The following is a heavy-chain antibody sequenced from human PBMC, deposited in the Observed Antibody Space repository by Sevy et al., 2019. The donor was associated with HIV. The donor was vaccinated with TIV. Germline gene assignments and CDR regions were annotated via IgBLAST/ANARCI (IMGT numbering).Heavy chain of an antibody. Sequence: GGSLRLSCAASGFTFSSSAMHWVRQAPGKGLEYVSAISSNGGSTYYANSVKGRFTISRDNSTNALYLQMGSLRAEDMAVYYCARVYSGSYYDAFDIWGQGTMVTVSS. CDR2: ISSNGGST. V-gene: IGHV3-64*01. J-gene: IGHJ3*02. CDR3: ARVYSGSYYDAFDI. D-gene: IGHD1-26*01. CDR1: GFTFSSSA.